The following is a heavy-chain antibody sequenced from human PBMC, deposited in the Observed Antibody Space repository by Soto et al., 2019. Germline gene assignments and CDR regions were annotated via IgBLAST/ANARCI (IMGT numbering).Heavy chain of an antibody. D-gene: IGHD3-3*01. CDR3: ARIPETYYDFWSGYTYGMDV. CDR2: IFSNDEK. CDR1: GFSLSNARMG. Sequence: SGPTLVNPTETLTLTCTVSGFSLSNARMGVSWIRQPPGKALEWLAHIFSNDEKSYSTSLKSRLTISKDTSKSQVVLTMTNMDPVDTATYYCARIPETYYDFWSGYTYGMDVWGQGTTVTVSS. V-gene: IGHV2-26*01. J-gene: IGHJ6*02.